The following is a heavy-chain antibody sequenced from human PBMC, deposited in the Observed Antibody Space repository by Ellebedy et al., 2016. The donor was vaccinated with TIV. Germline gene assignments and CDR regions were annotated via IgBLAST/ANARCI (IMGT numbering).Heavy chain of an antibody. V-gene: IGHV4-34*01. CDR1: GGSFSGYY. Sequence: SETLSLTCAVYGGSFSGYYWSWIRQPPGKGLEWIGEINHSGSTNYNPSLKSRVTISVDTSKNQFSLKLSSVTAADTAVYYCATLGLQEWLESGWFDPWGQGTLVTVSS. CDR2: INHSGST. J-gene: IGHJ5*02. D-gene: IGHD6-19*01. CDR3: ATLGLQEWLESGWFDP.